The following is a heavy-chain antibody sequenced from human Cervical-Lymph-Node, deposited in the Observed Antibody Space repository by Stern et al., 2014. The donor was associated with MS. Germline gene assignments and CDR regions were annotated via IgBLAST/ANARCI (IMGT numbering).Heavy chain of an antibody. CDR2: IWYDGSNK. D-gene: IGHD2-2*01. J-gene: IGHJ4*02. CDR1: GFTFSSYG. V-gene: IGHV3-33*01. Sequence: QLVQSGGGVVQPGRSLRLSCAASGFTFSSYGMHWVRQAPGKGLEWVAVIWYDGSNKYYADSVKGRFTISRDNSKNTLYLQMNSLRAEDTAVYYCARGEYVVVPAASFDYWGQGTLVTVSS. CDR3: ARGEYVVVPAASFDY.